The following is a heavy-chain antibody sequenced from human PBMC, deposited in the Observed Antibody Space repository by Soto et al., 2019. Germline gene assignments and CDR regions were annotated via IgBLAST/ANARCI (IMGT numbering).Heavy chain of an antibody. V-gene: IGHV3-33*01. CDR3: ASTDRYYYYGMDV. J-gene: IGHJ6*02. CDR2: IWYDGSDK. Sequence: GGSLRLSCAASGFTSSSYGMHWVRQAPGKGLEWVAVIWYDGSDKYYADSVKGRFTISRDNSKNTLYLQMNSLRAEDTAVYYCASTDRYYYYGMDVWGQGTTVTVSS. CDR1: GFTSSSYG.